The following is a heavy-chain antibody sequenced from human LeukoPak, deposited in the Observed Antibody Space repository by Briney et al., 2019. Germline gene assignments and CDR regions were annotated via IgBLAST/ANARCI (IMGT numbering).Heavy chain of an antibody. Sequence: PSETLSLTCAVYGGSFSGYYWSWIRQPPGKGLEWIGEINHSGSTNYNPSLKSRVTISVDTSKNQFSLKLSSVTAADTAVYYCARRSSSGCPDYWGQGTLVTVSS. CDR3: ARRSSSGCPDY. J-gene: IGHJ4*02. V-gene: IGHV4-34*01. D-gene: IGHD6-19*01. CDR2: INHSGST. CDR1: GGSFSGYY.